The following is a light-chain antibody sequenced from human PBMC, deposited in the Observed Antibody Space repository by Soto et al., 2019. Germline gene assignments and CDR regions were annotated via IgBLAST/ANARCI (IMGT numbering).Light chain of an antibody. V-gene: IGKV3-11*01. CDR3: QQYTDWPLT. Sequence: ENVFTQSPGTLSFSRVERATLSFMASQSVGTYLAWYQHKPGQAPRLLIYDASNRATGIPARFSGSGSGTEFTLTISSLQSEDSAVYHCQQYTDWPLTFGQGTKVDIK. CDR1: QSVGTY. J-gene: IGKJ1*01. CDR2: DAS.